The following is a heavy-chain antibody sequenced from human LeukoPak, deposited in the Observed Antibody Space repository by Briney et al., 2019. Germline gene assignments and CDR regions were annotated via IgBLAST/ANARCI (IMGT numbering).Heavy chain of an antibody. CDR1: GYTFTSYG. J-gene: IGHJ3*02. CDR2: ISAYNGNT. CDR3: ARTYDSSGYYYGAFDI. V-gene: IGHV1-18*03. Sequence: ASVKVSCKASGYTFTSYGISWVRQAPGQGLEWMGWISAYNGNTNYAQKLQGRVTMTTDTSTSTAYMELRSLRSDDMAVYYCARTYDSSGYYYGAFDIWGQGTMVTVSS. D-gene: IGHD3-22*01.